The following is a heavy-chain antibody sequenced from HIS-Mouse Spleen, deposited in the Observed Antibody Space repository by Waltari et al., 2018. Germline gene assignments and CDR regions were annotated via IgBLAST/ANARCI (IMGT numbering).Heavy chain of an antibody. CDR3: AREIPYSSSWYDWYFDL. V-gene: IGHV4-39*07. J-gene: IGHJ2*01. D-gene: IGHD6-13*01. Sequence: QLQLQESGPGLVKPSETLTPTCTVSGGSISRSSFYWRWIRQPPGKGLEWIGSIYYSGSTYYNPSLKSRVTISVDTSKNQFSLKLSSVTAADTAVYYCAREIPYSSSWYDWYFDLWGRGTLVTVSS. CDR2: IYYSGST. CDR1: GGSISRSSFY.